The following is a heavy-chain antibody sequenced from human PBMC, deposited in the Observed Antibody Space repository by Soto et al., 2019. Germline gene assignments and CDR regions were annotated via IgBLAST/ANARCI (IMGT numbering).Heavy chain of an antibody. CDR2: IIPIFGTV. J-gene: IGHJ6*02. Sequence: QVQLVQSGAEVKKPGSSVKVSCKASGGTFSSYAISWVRQAPGQGLEWMGGIIPIFGTVNYAQKFQGRVTTTADESTSTAYMELSSLRSEDTAVYYCARARITGTTGKGDYYYYYGMDVWGQGTTVTVSS. V-gene: IGHV1-69*01. D-gene: IGHD1-7*01. CDR1: GGTFSSYA. CDR3: ARARITGTTGKGDYYYYYGMDV.